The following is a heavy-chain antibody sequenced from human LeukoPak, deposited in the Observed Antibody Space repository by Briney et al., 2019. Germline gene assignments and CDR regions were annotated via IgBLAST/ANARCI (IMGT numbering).Heavy chain of an antibody. J-gene: IGHJ5*02. D-gene: IGHD5-18*01. V-gene: IGHV4-34*01. Sequence: PSETLSLTCTVSGGSISSYYWSWIRQPPGKGLEWIGEINHSGSTNYNPSLKSRVTISVDTSKNQFSLKLSSVTAADTAVYYCARGRLSYGSILRWFDPWGQGTLVTVSS. CDR3: ARGRLSYGSILRWFDP. CDR1: GGSISSYY. CDR2: INHSGST.